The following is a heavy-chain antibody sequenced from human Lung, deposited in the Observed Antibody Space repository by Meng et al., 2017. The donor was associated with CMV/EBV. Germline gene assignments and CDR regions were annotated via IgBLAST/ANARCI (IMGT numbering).Heavy chain of an antibody. CDR1: GYTLSELS. J-gene: IGHJ6*02. Sequence: SXXVSXKVSGYTLSELSMHWVRQAPGKGLEWMGGFDPEDGEAIYAQKFQGRVTMTEDTSTDTAYMELSSLRSDDTAVYYCAKVPRFYSYYGLDVWGQGTXVTCSS. V-gene: IGHV1-24*01. CDR2: FDPEDGEA. D-gene: IGHD3-10*01. CDR3: AKVPRFYSYYGLDV.